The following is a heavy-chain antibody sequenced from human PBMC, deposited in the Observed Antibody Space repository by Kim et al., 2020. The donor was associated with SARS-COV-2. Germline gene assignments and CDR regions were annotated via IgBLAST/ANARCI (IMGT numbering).Heavy chain of an antibody. CDR2: ISYDGSNK. V-gene: IGHV3-30*04. J-gene: IGHJ4*02. CDR1: GFTFSSYA. CDR3: ARDFFDFWSGYSIDY. D-gene: IGHD3-3*01. Sequence: GGSLRLSCAASGFTFSSYAMHWVRQAPGKGLEWVAVISYDGSNKYYADSVKGRFTISRDNSKNTLYLQMNSLRAEDTAVYYCARDFFDFWSGYSIDYWGQGTLVTVSS.